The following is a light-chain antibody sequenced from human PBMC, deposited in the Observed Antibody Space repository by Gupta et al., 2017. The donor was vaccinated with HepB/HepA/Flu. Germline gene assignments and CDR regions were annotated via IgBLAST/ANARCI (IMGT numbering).Light chain of an antibody. CDR1: QSLLQSNGYYC. Sequence: DIVLTHSPLSLLVTPGEPAPISSRSSQSLLQSNGYYCLDWYLQKPGQSPQLLIYLGSKRAYGVAHRFSGSGAGKDFTLKSSGGEDEDVGVYYCMQYLQTLSFGGGTKVEIK. V-gene: IGKV2-28*01. CDR3: MQYLQTLS. J-gene: IGKJ4*01. CDR2: LGS.